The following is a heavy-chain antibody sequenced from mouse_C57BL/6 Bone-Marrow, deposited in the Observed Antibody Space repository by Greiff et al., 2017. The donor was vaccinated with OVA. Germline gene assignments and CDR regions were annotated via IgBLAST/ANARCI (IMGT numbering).Heavy chain of an antibody. D-gene: IGHD1-1*01. V-gene: IGHV1-81*01. CDR3: ARWYYGSSYWRFDD. CDR1: GYTFTSYG. J-gene: IGHJ2*01. Sequence: QVQLQQPGAELARPGASVKLSCKASGYTFTSYGISWVKQRTGQGLEWIGEIYPRSGNTYYNEKFKGKATLTADKSSSTAYMELRSLTSEDSAVYFCARWYYGSSYWRFDDWGKGTTLTVSS. CDR2: IYPRSGNT.